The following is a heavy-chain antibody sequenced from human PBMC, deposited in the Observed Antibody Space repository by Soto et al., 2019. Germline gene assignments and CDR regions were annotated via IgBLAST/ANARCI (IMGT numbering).Heavy chain of an antibody. CDR3: AREPGSGTTSYYGMDV. V-gene: IGHV1-18*01. CDR1: GYTFTSYG. Sequence: QVQLVQSGAEVKKPGASVKVSCKASGYTFTSYGISWVRQAPGQGLEWMGWISAYNGNINYAQKLQGRVTMTTDTSTSTAYMELRSRRSDDTAGYYCAREPGSGTTSYYGMDVWGQGTTVTVS. CDR2: ISAYNGNI. D-gene: IGHD3-10*01. J-gene: IGHJ6*02.